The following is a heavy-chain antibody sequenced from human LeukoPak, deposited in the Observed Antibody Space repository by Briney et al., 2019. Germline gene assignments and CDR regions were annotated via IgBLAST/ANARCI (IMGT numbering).Heavy chain of an antibody. Sequence: PSETLSLTCAVYGGFFSGYYWSWIRQPPGKGLEWIGEINHSGSTNYNPSLKSRVTISVDTSKNQFSLKLSSVTAADTAVYYCARVSEGDIVAVPGGSYGMDVWGQGTTVTVSS. D-gene: IGHD2-2*01. V-gene: IGHV4-34*01. CDR1: GGFFSGYY. J-gene: IGHJ6*02. CDR3: ARVSEGDIVAVPGGSYGMDV. CDR2: INHSGST.